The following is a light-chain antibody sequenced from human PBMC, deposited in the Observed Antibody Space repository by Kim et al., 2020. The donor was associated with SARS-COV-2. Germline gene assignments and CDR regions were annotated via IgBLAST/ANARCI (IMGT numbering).Light chain of an antibody. J-gene: IGLJ2*01. CDR2: EHD. Sequence: KAVTIACTRSSGNIAGNHVQWYQQRPGSAPSTVIYEHDQRPSGVPDRFSGSIDSSSNSASLSISGLKTEDEADYYCQSCDVSSHVVFGGGTQLTVL. CDR1: SGNIAGNH. V-gene: IGLV6-57*03. CDR3: QSCDVSSHVV.